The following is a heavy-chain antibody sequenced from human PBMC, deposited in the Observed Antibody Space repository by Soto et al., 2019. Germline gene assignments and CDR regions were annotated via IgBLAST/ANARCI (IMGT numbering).Heavy chain of an antibody. V-gene: IGHV2-5*01. CDR3: AHYYYYYGMDV. CDR1: GFSLGTCGGG. J-gene: IGHJ6*02. CDR2: NYWNDDK. Sequence: GPTLLNATQTLTLPCALSGFSLGTCGGGVGWIRQPPGKALEWRALNYWNDDKRYSPSLKSRLTITKDTSKNQVVLTMTNMDPVDTATVYCAHYYYYYGMDVWGQGTTVTVSS.